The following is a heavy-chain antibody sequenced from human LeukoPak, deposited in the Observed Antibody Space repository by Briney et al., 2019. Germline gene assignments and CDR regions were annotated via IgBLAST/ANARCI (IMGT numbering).Heavy chain of an antibody. V-gene: IGHV4-34*01. CDR3: ARRHGDSSGFAY. J-gene: IGHJ4*02. Sequence: SETLSLTCAVYGGSFSGYYWSWIRQPPGKGLEWIGSIYYSGSTYYNPSLKSRVTISVDTSKNQFSLKLSSVTAADTAVYYCARRHGDSSGFAYWGQGTLVTVSS. CDR2: IYYSGST. D-gene: IGHD6-19*01. CDR1: GGSFSGYY.